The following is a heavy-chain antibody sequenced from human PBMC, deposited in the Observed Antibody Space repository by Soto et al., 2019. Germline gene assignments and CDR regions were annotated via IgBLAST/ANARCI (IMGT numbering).Heavy chain of an antibody. Sequence: SETLSLTCAVSGGSFSSGGYSWNWIRQPPGKGLEWIGYIYQTGSTYYNPSLKSRVTISLDRSKKQFSLKLSSVTAADTAVYFCARDAYGSGRFDSWGQGTLVTVSS. CDR2: IYQTGST. D-gene: IGHD3-10*01. V-gene: IGHV4-30-2*01. J-gene: IGHJ4*02. CDR1: GGSFSSGGYS. CDR3: ARDAYGSGRFDS.